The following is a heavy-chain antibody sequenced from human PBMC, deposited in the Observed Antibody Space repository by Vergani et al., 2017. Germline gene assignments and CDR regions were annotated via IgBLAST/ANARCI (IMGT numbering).Heavy chain of an antibody. D-gene: IGHD6-19*01. CDR1: GGSISSYY. J-gene: IGHJ4*02. Sequence: QVQLPESGPGLVKPSQTLSLTCTVSGGSISSYYWSWIRQPPGKGLEWIGYIYYSGSTNYNPSLKSRVTISVDTSKNQFSLKLSSVTAADTAVYYCARITGYSSGWDNWGQGTLVTVSS. CDR2: IYYSGST. V-gene: IGHV4-59*01. CDR3: ARITGYSSGWDN.